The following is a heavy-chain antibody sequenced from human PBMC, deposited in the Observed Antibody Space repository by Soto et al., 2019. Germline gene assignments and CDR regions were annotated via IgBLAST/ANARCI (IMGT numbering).Heavy chain of an antibody. CDR3: ARMYGYSYGYVDY. Sequence: SETLAVACALSRYSTSCRYYLGWIRQPPGKGLEWIGSLYHSGSTSYNPSLESRVTISVDTAKNHVSLKLTSVTAADTAVYHCARMYGYSYGYVDYWGQGTKVTFSS. CDR1: RYSTSCRYY. V-gene: IGHV4-38-2*01. CDR2: LYHSGST. J-gene: IGHJ4*02. D-gene: IGHD5-18*01.